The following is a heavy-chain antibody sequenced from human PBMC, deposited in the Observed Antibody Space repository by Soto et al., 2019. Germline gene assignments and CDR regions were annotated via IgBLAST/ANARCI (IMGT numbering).Heavy chain of an antibody. J-gene: IGHJ5*02. Sequence: TLSLTCAISGDSVSSNTASWNWIRQSPSRGLEWLGRTYFRSKWYDDYAVSVKSRIIINPDTSNNQFSLQLNSVTPEDTAVYFCAKGDNLGPKTGYAFDPWGQGIMVTVSS. D-gene: IGHD5-12*01. CDR2: TYFRSKWYD. CDR1: GDSVSSNTAS. CDR3: AKGDNLGPKTGYAFDP. V-gene: IGHV6-1*01.